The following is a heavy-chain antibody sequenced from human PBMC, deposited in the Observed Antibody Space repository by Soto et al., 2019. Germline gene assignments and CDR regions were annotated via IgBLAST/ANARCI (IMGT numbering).Heavy chain of an antibody. CDR1: GYTFTSYD. CDR2: MNPNSGNT. Sequence: GASVKVSCKTSGYTFTSYDINWVRQATGQGLEWMGWMNPNSGNTGYAQKFQGRVTMTRNTSISTAYMELSSLRSEDTAVYYCAWFNVFVFWSAPITGVDFHIRGQGPMVSVS. CDR3: AWFNVFVFWSAPITGVDFHI. D-gene: IGHD3-3*01. J-gene: IGHJ3*02. V-gene: IGHV1-8*01.